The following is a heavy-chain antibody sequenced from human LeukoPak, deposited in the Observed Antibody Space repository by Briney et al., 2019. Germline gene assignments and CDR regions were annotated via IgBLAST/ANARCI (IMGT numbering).Heavy chain of an antibody. Sequence: PGGSLRLSCAASGFTFSSYDMHWVRQATGKGLEWVSAIGTAGDTYYPGSVKGRFTISRENAKNSLYLQMNSLRAGDTAVYYCAREDRGIPYYILTGYPYYYYMDVWGKGTTVTVSS. J-gene: IGHJ6*03. CDR1: GFTFSSYD. CDR2: IGTAGDT. V-gene: IGHV3-13*01. D-gene: IGHD3-9*01. CDR3: AREDRGIPYYILTGYPYYYYMDV.